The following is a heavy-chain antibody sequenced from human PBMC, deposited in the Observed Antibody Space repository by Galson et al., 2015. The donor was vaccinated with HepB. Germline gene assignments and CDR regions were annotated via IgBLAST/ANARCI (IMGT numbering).Heavy chain of an antibody. CDR3: ARDKGDIVAIDWFDP. CDR1: GFTFSSYG. Sequence: SLRLSCAASGFTFSSYGMHWVRQAPGKGLEWVAVIWYDGSNKYYADSVKGRFTISRDNSKNTLYLQMNSLRAEDTAVYYCARDKGDIVAIDWFDPWGQGTLVTVSS. CDR2: IWYDGSNK. J-gene: IGHJ5*02. D-gene: IGHD5-12*01. V-gene: IGHV3-33*01.